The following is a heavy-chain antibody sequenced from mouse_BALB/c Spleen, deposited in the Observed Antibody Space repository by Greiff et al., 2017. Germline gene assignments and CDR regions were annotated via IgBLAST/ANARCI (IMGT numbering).Heavy chain of an antibody. J-gene: IGHJ4*01. V-gene: IGHV1-4*02. CDR2: INPSSGYT. Sequence: QVQLQQSAAELARPGASVKMSCKASGYTFTSYTMHWVKQRPGQGLEWIGYINPSSGYTEYNQKFKDKTTLTADKSSSTAYMQLSSLTSEDSAVYYCARGGNRLPYYAMDYWGQGTSVTVSS. CDR1: GYTFTSYT. CDR3: ARGGNRLPYYAMDY. D-gene: IGHD1-1*02.